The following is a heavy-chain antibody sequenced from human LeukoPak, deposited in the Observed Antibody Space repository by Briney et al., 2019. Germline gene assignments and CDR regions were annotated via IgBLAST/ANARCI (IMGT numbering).Heavy chain of an antibody. CDR2: VNAGNGNT. CDR1: GYTFTSYA. Sequence: ASVKVSCKASGYTFTSYAMHWVRQAPGQRLEWMGWVNAGNGNTKYSQKFQGRVTITRDTSASTAYMELSSLRSEDTAVYYCARRSLGGEWGPDYWGQGTLVTVSS. CDR3: ARRSLGGEWGPDY. V-gene: IGHV1-3*01. D-gene: IGHD2-21*01. J-gene: IGHJ4*02.